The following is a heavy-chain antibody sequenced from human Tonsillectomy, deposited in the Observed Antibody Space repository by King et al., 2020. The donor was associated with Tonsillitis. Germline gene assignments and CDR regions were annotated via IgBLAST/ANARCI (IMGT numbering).Heavy chain of an antibody. D-gene: IGHD3-16*02. Sequence: VQLQESGPGPVKPSQTLSLTCTVSGASISSAGYFWSWIRQPAGNGLEWVGRIHTSGSTKYNPSLESRVTMSMDTSKNQLSLNLTSVTAADTAIYYCARSFCSYSKCYRDTMDVWGRGTAVTVSS. CDR2: IHTSGST. CDR3: ARSFCSYSKCYRDTMDV. CDR1: GASISSAGYF. V-gene: IGHV4-61*02. J-gene: IGHJ6*04.